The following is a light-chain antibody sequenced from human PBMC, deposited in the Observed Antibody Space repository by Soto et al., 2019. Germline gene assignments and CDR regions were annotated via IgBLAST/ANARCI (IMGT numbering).Light chain of an antibody. J-gene: IGLJ1*01. V-gene: IGLV2-14*01. CDR1: ISDIGGYNV. Sequence: QSAPSPPASASGSPGQSNTISCIGTISDIGGYNVVSWYQQHPRKAPKLIIYEVTNRPSGISDRFSASKSGNTASLTISGLQAEDEGDYYCSSYTRARTYVFGTGTKVTVL. CDR3: SSYTRARTYV. CDR2: EVT.